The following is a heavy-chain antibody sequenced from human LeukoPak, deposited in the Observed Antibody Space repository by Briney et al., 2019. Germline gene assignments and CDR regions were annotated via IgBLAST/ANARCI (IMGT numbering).Heavy chain of an antibody. V-gene: IGHV4-59*08. J-gene: IGHJ4*02. Sequence: PSETLSLTCTVSGGSISSYYWSWIRQPPGKGLEWIGYIYYSGSTNYNPSLKSRVTISVDTSKNQFSLKLSSVTAADTAAYYCAGTYYYDSSGYPIDYWGQGTLVTVSP. CDR3: AGTYYYDSSGYPIDY. CDR1: GGSISSYY. D-gene: IGHD3-22*01. CDR2: IYYSGST.